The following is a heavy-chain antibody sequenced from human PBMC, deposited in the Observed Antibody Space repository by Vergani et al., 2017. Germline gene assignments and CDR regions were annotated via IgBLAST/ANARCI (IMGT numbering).Heavy chain of an antibody. D-gene: IGHD2-15*01. J-gene: IGHJ4*02. CDR2: IIPSLATT. CDR3: ARATCSGGSCYRGFEY. Sequence: QVQLVQSGAEVKKPGSSVKVSCKASGGTFSSYALNWVRQAPGQELEWMGSIIPSLATTIYAQKFQGRVTITADESTSTAYMELSSLKSEDTAVFYCARATCSGGSCYRGFEYWGQGSLITVSS. CDR1: GGTFSSYA. V-gene: IGHV1-69*11.